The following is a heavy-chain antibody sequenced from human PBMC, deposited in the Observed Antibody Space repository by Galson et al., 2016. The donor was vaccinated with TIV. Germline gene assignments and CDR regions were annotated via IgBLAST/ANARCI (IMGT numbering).Heavy chain of an antibody. Sequence: TLSLTCAVAGGSISSGSYFWSWIRQPAGNGLEWIGRIYANGNTHDSPTLRSRVTVSVDTSKNQFSLSLNSVTAADTAIYYCARTPRGVVEQGPMLAFDIWGQGTMVSVSS. J-gene: IGHJ3*02. CDR1: GGSISSGSYF. V-gene: IGHV4-61*02. CDR3: ARTPRGVVEQGPMLAFDI. CDR2: IYANGNT. D-gene: IGHD2-21*01.